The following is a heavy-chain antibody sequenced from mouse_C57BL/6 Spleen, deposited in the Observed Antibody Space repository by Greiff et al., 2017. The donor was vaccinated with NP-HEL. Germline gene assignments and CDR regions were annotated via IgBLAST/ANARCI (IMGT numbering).Heavy chain of an antibody. CDR1: GYTFTDYY. CDR2: INPYHGGT. J-gene: IGHJ2*01. D-gene: IGHD1-1*01. V-gene: IGHV1-19*01. Sequence: EVQLQESGPVLVKPGASVKMSCKASGYTFTDYYMNWVKQSHGKSLEWIGVINPYHGGTSYNQKFKGKATLTVDKSSSTAYMDLNSLTSENSAVYYGASPPFITTVVADYFDYWGQGTTLTVSS. CDR3: ASPPFITTVVADYFDY.